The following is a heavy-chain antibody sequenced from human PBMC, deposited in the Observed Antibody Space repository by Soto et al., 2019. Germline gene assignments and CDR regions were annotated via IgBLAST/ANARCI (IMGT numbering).Heavy chain of an antibody. D-gene: IGHD3-10*01. CDR3: AKKFWFGELCRGFDI. CDR1: GLTFSSYA. Sequence: GGSLRLSCAASGLTFSSYAMSWVRQAPGKGLEWVSAISGSGGSTYYADSVKGRFTISRDNSKNTLYLQMNSLRAEDTAVYYCAKKFWFGELCRGFDIWGQGTMGTVSS. J-gene: IGHJ3*02. V-gene: IGHV3-23*01. CDR2: ISGSGGST.